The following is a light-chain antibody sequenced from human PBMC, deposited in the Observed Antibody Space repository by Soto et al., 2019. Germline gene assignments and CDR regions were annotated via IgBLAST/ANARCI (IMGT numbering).Light chain of an antibody. Sequence: IQISHSARTLPAPLADTVTITCRASQSISRWLAWYQQKPGQAPKLLIHDATSLESGVPSRFSGSGSGTEFTLTISSLQPDDFATYYCQQYSSYWTFGQGTKVDIK. CDR2: DAT. V-gene: IGKV1-5*01. CDR1: QSISRW. CDR3: QQYSSYWT. J-gene: IGKJ1*01.